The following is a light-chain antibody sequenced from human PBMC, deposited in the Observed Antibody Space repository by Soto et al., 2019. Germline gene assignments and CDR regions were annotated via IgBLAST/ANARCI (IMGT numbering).Light chain of an antibody. J-gene: IGKJ4*01. CDR3: QQASSFHLN. Sequence: IQMTQSPSSVSASVGDTVTITCRASQLISSWLAWYQQKPGKAPKLLIYAASNLQSGVPSRFSGSESATDFTLTMSSLQPDDFETYYCQQASSFHLNFGGGTKVDI. V-gene: IGKV1-12*01. CDR1: QLISSW. CDR2: AAS.